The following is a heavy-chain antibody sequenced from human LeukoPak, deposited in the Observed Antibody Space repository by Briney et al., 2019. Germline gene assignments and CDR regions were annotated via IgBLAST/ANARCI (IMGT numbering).Heavy chain of an antibody. V-gene: IGHV1-2*02. CDR3: ARYSGYDEPFEH. D-gene: IGHD5-12*01. J-gene: IGHJ4*02. CDR1: GYTFTDYY. Sequence: ASVKVSCKASGYTFTDYYMHWVRQAPGQGLEWMGWINPNSGGTSYAQKFQGRVTMTRDTYVTTAYMELSRLRSDDTAVYYCARYSGYDEPFEHWGRGTLVTVSS. CDR2: INPNSGGT.